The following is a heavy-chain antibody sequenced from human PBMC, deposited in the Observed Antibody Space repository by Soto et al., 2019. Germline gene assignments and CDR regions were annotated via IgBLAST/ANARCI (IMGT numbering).Heavy chain of an antibody. CDR2: ISSDGSNK. CDR3: VGGYYFGDY. Sequence: QVQLVESGGGVVQPGRSLRLSCAASGFTFSSYGMHWVRQAPGKGLEWVAVISSDGSNKYYADSVKGRFTISRDNSKNTLFLQMNSLRPEGTAVYYCVGGYYFGDYWGQGTLVTVSS. V-gene: IGHV3-30*03. D-gene: IGHD3-22*01. CDR1: GFTFSSYG. J-gene: IGHJ4*02.